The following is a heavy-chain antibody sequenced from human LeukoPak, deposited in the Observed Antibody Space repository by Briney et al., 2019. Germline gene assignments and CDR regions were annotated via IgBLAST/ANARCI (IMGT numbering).Heavy chain of an antibody. Sequence: PSETLSLTCTVSGGSISSYYWSWIRQPAGKGLEWIGYVFRTGSTNYNPSLKSRVTISLDTSKNQISLILSSVTAADTAVYYCATYVWARHFDYWGQGTLVTVSS. J-gene: IGHJ4*02. CDR1: GGSISSYY. D-gene: IGHD3-16*01. CDR3: ATYVWARHFDY. CDR2: VFRTGST. V-gene: IGHV4-59*01.